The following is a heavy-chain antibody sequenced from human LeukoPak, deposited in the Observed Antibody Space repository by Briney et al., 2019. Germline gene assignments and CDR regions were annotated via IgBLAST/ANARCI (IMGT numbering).Heavy chain of an antibody. CDR3: AREFYSSSWWDYD. D-gene: IGHD6-13*01. Sequence: GASVKVSCKASGGTFSSYAISWVRQAPGQGLEWMGGIIPIFGTANYAQKFQGRVTITADESTSTAYMELSSLRSEDTAVYYCAREFYSSSWWDYDWGQGTLVTVSS. CDR2: IIPIFGTA. V-gene: IGHV1-69*13. CDR1: GGTFSSYA. J-gene: IGHJ4*02.